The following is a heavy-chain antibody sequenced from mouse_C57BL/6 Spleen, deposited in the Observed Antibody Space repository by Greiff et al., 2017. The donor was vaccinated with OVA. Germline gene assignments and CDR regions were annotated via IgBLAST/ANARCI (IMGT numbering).Heavy chain of an antibody. V-gene: IGHV1-26*01. J-gene: IGHJ3*01. D-gene: IGHD4-1*01. CDR3: ASAPQTGLFAY. Sequence: EVQLQQSGPELVKPGASVKISCKASGYTFTDYYMNWVKQSHGKSLEWIGDINPNNGGTSYNQKFKGKATLTVDKSSSTAYMELRSLTSEDSAVYYCASAPQTGLFAYWGQGTLVTVSA. CDR1: GYTFTDYY. CDR2: INPNNGGT.